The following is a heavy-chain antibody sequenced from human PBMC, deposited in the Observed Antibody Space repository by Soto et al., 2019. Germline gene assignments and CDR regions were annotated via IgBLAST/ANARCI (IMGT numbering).Heavy chain of an antibody. CDR3: ARDIAAAGTGGIDY. D-gene: IGHD6-13*01. V-gene: IGHV3-30-3*01. CDR1: GFTFSSYA. Sequence: GGSLRLSCAASGFTFSSYAMHWVRQAPGKGLEWVAVISHDGSNKYYADSVKGRFTISRDNSKNTLYLQMNSLRAEDTAVYYCARDIAAAGTGGIDYWGQGTLVTVSS. J-gene: IGHJ4*02. CDR2: ISHDGSNK.